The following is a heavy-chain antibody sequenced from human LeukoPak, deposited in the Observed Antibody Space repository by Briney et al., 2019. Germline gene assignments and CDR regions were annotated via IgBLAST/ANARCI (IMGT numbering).Heavy chain of an antibody. Sequence: SGGSLRLSGAASGFTFSSYSMNWVRQAPGKGLEWVSSISSSSSYIYYADSVKGRFTISRDNAKNSLYLQMNSLRAEDTAVYYCARFPDSSSFYWGQGTLVTVPS. D-gene: IGHD6-6*01. V-gene: IGHV3-21*01. CDR3: ARFPDSSSFY. CDR1: GFTFSSYS. CDR2: ISSSSSYI. J-gene: IGHJ4*02.